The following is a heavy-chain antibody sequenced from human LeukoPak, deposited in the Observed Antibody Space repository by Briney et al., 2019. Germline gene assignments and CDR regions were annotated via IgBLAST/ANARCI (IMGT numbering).Heavy chain of an antibody. J-gene: IGHJ6*02. CDR2: IWYVGSNK. CDR3: AREASYGMDV. Sequence: GRSLRLSCVASGFTFSNYGMHWVRQAPGKGLEWVAVIWYVGSNKYYTNSVKGRFTISRDDSKNTLYLQMNSLRAEDTAVYYCAREASYGMDVWGQGTTVTVSS. V-gene: IGHV3-33*01. CDR1: GFTFSNYG.